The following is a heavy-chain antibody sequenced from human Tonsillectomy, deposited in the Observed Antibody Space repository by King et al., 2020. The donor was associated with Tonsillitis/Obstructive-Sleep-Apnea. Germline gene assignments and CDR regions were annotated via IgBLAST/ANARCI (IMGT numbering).Heavy chain of an antibody. Sequence: QLQESSPGLVKPSQTLSLNCTVSGGSISSGGYYWSWIRQHPGKGLEWIGYIYYSGSTYYNPSLKSRVTISVDTSKNQFSLKLSSVTAADTAVYYCARSTHHITPFDYWGQGTLVTVSS. J-gene: IGHJ4*02. D-gene: IGHD2-15*01. V-gene: IGHV4-31*03. CDR1: GGSISSGGYY. CDR2: IYYSGST. CDR3: ARSTHHITPFDY.